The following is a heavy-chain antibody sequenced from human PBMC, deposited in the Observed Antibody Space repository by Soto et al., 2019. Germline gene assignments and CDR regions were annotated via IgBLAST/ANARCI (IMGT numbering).Heavy chain of an antibody. CDR3: ARGSSYSSSSEDY. CDR1: GFTFSSYS. CDR2: ISSSSSYI. Sequence: GSLRLSCAASGFTFSSYSMNWVRQAPGKGLEWVSSISSSSSYIYYADSVKGRFTISRDNAKNSLYLQMNSLRAEDTAVYYCARGSSYSSSSEDYWGQGTLVTVSS. J-gene: IGHJ4*02. V-gene: IGHV3-21*01. D-gene: IGHD6-6*01.